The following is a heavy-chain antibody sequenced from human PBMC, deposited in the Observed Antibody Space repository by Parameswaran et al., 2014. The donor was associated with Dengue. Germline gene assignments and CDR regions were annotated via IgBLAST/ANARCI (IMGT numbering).Heavy chain of an antibody. D-gene: IGHD3-10*01. CDR2: IYHSGST. Sequence: RWIRQPPGKGLEWIGYIYHSGSTYYNPSPKSRVTISVDRSKNQFSLKLSSVTAADTAVYYCARTSGGSGRSFDYWGQGTLVTVSS. V-gene: IGHV4-30-2*01. CDR3: ARTSGGSGRSFDY. J-gene: IGHJ4*02.